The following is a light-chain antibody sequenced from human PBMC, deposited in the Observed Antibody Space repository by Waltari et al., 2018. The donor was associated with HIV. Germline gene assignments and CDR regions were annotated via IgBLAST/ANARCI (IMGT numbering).Light chain of an antibody. CDR3: SSFTTSITVV. CDR1: SSDVGHYNE. Sequence: QSALTQPPSVSGSLGQSVTISCTGTSSDVGHYNEVSWYQQSPGTAPKPMIYDVSNRPSGVPDRFSGSKSGNTASLTISGLQAEDEADYYCSSFTTSITVVFGGGTKLTVL. CDR2: DVS. J-gene: IGLJ2*01. V-gene: IGLV2-18*02.